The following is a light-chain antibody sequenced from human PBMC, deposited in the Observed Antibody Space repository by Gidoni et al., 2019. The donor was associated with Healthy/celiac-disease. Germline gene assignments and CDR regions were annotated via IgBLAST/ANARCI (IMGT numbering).Light chain of an antibody. Sequence: SASVGDRVTITCRASQSISSYLNWYQQKPGKAPKLLIYAASSLQSGVPSRFSGSGSGTDFTLTISSLQPEDFATYYCQQSYSTRLTFGGGTKVKIK. V-gene: IGKV1-39*01. J-gene: IGKJ4*01. CDR1: QSISSY. CDR2: AAS. CDR3: QQSYSTRLT.